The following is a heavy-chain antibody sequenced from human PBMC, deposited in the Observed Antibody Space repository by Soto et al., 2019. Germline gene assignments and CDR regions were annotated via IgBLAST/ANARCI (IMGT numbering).Heavy chain of an antibody. Sequence: ETLSLTCTVSGGSISSYYWSWIRQPPGKGLEWIGEVYHSGNTNYNPSLKSRVIISVDKSKNQFSLKLSSVTDADSAMYYCARGERPQQRDYWGQGPLVTVPQ. CDR3: ARGERPQQRDY. CDR1: GGSISSYY. D-gene: IGHD6-13*01. CDR2: VYHSGNT. J-gene: IGHJ4*02. V-gene: IGHV4-59*08.